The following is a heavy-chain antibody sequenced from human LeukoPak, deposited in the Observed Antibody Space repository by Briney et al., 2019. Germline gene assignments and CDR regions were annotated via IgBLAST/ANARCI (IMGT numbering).Heavy chain of an antibody. Sequence: GGSLRLSCVASRFTFNTYAVTWVRQAPGKGLEWVSAISSNADITYYADSVTGRFAISRDNSKNTVFLQMNSLRAEDTAVYYCTTVKRDCSGGTCYSYDYWGQGTLVTVSS. CDR2: ISSNADIT. D-gene: IGHD2-15*01. V-gene: IGHV3-23*01. CDR1: RFTFNTYA. J-gene: IGHJ4*02. CDR3: TTVKRDCSGGTCYSYDY.